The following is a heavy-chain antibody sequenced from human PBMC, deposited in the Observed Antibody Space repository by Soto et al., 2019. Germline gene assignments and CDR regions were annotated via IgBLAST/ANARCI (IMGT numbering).Heavy chain of an antibody. D-gene: IGHD3-9*01. CDR3: AKDLGWYDILTGWVD. V-gene: IGHV3-23*01. Sequence: EVQLLESGGGLVQPGGSLRLSCAASGFTFSSYAMSWVRQAPGKGLEWVADISGSGGSTYYADSVKGRFTISRDNSKNTLYLQMISLRAEDTAVYYCAKDLGWYDILTGWVDWGQGTLVTVSS. CDR1: GFTFSSYA. J-gene: IGHJ4*02. CDR2: ISGSGGST.